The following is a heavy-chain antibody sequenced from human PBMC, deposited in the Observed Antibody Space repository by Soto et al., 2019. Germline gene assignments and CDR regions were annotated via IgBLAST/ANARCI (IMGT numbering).Heavy chain of an antibody. Sequence: QVQLQESGPGLVKPSQTLSLTCTVSGGSISSGGYYWSWIRQHPGKGLEWIGYIYYSGSTYYNPSLKSRVTISVDTSKTQYSLKLSSVAAADTAVYYCARVFGFGGMDVWGQGTTVTVSS. CDR1: GGSISSGGYY. J-gene: IGHJ6*02. CDR2: IYYSGST. CDR3: ARVFGFGGMDV. V-gene: IGHV4-31*03. D-gene: IGHD3-10*01.